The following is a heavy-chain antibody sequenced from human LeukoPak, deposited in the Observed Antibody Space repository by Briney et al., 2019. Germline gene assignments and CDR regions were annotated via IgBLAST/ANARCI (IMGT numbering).Heavy chain of an antibody. CDR1: GGSFSGYY. V-gene: IGHV4-34*01. J-gene: IGHJ5*02. CDR2: INHSGST. D-gene: IGHD2/OR15-2a*01. CDR3: ARGKIVRGGWFDH. Sequence: SETLSLTCAVYGGSFSGYYWSWVRQPPGKGLEWIGEINHSGSTNYNPSLKSRVTISVDTSKNQFSLKLSSVTAADTAVYYCARGKIVRGGWFDHWGQGTLVTVSS.